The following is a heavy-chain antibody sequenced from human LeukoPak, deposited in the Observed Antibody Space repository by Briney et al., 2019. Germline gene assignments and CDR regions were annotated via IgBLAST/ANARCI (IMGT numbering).Heavy chain of an antibody. Sequence: PGESLKISCKGSGYSFTSHWINWVRQMPGKGLEWMGRIDPSDSYTNYSPSFQGHATISADKSISTAYLQWSSLKASDTAMYYCATSIRGYGMDVWGQGTTVTVSS. J-gene: IGHJ6*02. CDR2: IDPSDSYT. CDR1: GYSFTSHW. D-gene: IGHD3-10*01. CDR3: ATSIRGYGMDV. V-gene: IGHV5-10-1*01.